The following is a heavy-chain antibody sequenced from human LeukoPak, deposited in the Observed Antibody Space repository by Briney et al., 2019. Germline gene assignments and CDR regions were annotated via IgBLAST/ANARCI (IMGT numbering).Heavy chain of an antibody. CDR2: TYYRSKWYT. V-gene: IGHV6-1*01. J-gene: IGHJ4*02. CDR1: GDSVSSNSAT. CDR3: AREEANGALFDL. D-gene: IGHD2-8*01. Sequence: SQTLSLTCAISGDSVSSNSATWDWIRQSPSRGLEWLGRTYYRSKWYTDYAAFVKSRITIKPDTSTNRFSLQLNSVTPEDTGVYCCAREEANGALFDLWGQGTVVTVSA.